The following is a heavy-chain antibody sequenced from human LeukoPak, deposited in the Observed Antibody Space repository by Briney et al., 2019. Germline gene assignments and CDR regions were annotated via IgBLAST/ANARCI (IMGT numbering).Heavy chain of an antibody. J-gene: IGHJ5*02. D-gene: IGHD2-2*01. CDR3: ARGRDVVVPAAGDWFDP. V-gene: IGHV4-34*01. Sequence: SETLSLTCAVYGGSFSGYYWSWIRQPPGKGLEWIGEINHSGSTNYNPSLKSRVTISVDTSKNQFSLKLSSVTAADTAVYYCARGRDVVVPAAGDWFDPWGQGTLVTVSS. CDR1: GGSFSGYY. CDR2: INHSGST.